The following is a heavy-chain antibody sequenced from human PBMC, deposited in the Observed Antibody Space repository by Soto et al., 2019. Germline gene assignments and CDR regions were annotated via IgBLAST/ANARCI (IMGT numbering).Heavy chain of an antibody. CDR3: ITNNHGVSDTLEHQWHEAFEI. CDR2: IKSKTDGGTV. J-gene: IGHJ3*02. D-gene: IGHD3-3*01. Sequence: EVRLVESGGGLVKPGESLRLSCATSGFTFAKAWMTWVRQAPGKGLEWVGHIKSKTDGGTVECASPVKDRCTISRDDSQNRLTLKMNCLTTEDRGLYYCITNNHGVSDTLEHQWHEAFEIRGRGTMVTVSS. CDR1: GFTFAKAW. V-gene: IGHV3-15*01.